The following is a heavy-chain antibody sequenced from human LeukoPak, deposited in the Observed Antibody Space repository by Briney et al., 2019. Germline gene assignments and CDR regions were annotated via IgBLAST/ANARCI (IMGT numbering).Heavy chain of an antibody. V-gene: IGHV1-69*01. CDR2: IIPIFGTA. D-gene: IGHD3-10*01. J-gene: IGHJ3*01. CDR3: ARDGVGDFGAFDV. CDR1: GGTFSSYA. Sequence: SVKVSCKASGGTFSSYAISWVRQAPGQGLEWMGGIIPIFGTANYAQKFRGRVTITADESTSTAYMELSSLRSEDTAVYYCARDGVGDFGAFDVWGQGTMVTVSS.